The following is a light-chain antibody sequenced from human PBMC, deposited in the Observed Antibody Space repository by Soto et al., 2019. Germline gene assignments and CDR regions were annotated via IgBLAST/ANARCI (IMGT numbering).Light chain of an antibody. CDR1: QSVLYSSNNRNY. Sequence: DILMTHSPDSMAVSLGERVTINCKSSQSVLYSSNNRNYLAWYQQKPGQPPKLLIYWASTRESGVPDRFSGSGSGTDFTLTISSLQAEDVAVYYCQQYYNTPLTFGGGTKV. J-gene: IGKJ4*01. CDR2: WAS. V-gene: IGKV4-1*01. CDR3: QQYYNTPLT.